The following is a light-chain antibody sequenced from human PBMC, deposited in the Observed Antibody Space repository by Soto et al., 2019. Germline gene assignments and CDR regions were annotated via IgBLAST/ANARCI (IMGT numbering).Light chain of an antibody. CDR2: DAS. V-gene: IGKV3-11*01. J-gene: IGKJ5*01. CDR3: QQRYAWPPIT. CDR1: RSVRSY. Sequence: EIVLTQSPATLSLSPGERATLSCRASRSVRSYLAWYQQKPGQAPRLLIYDASNRAAGIPARFRGSGSQPDFTLTISNLEPEDFAVYYCQQRYAWPPITFGQGTRLEI.